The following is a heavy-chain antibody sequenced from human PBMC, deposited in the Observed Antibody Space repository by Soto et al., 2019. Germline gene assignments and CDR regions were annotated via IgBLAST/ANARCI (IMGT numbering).Heavy chain of an antibody. Sequence: QVQLQESGPGLVKPSQTLSLTCTVSGVSISSGGDYWSWIRQNPGQGLEWIGHMYYSGRTFFNPSLRSRVIMSADTSKNQFSLNLRSVTAADTAVYYCARKVDYGDYDLGAFDVWGQGTMVAVSS. CDR2: MYYSGRT. CDR1: GVSISSGGDY. D-gene: IGHD4-17*01. V-gene: IGHV4-31*03. J-gene: IGHJ3*01. CDR3: ARKVDYGDYDLGAFDV.